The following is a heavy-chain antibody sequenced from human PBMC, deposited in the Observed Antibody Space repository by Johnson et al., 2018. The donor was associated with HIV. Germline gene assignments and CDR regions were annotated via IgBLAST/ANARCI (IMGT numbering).Heavy chain of an antibody. D-gene: IGHD1-20*01. J-gene: IGHJ3*01. CDR1: GFTFNTYG. CDR3: AKIITGTTYDALDL. CDR2: IRYDGSNK. V-gene: IGHV3-30*02. Sequence: MQLVESGGGVVQPGGSLILSCAASGFTFNTYGMDWVRQAPGKGLEWVAFIRYDGSNKYYADSVKGRFTISRDNSENTVYVQMNSLRTEDTGMYYCAKIITGTTYDALDLWGQGTMVTVSS.